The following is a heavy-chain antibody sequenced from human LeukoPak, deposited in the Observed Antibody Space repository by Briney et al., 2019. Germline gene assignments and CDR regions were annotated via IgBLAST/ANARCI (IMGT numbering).Heavy chain of an antibody. CDR2: ISASGVST. CDR3: AKGDCSSTNCYPDY. Sequence: GGSLRLSCAASGFIFSDYAMIWVRQAPGKGLEWVSGISASGVSTYHADFVKGRFTISRDKSTEKVYLQMNSLRVEDTAVYFCAKGDCSSTNCYPDYWGQGILVTVSS. J-gene: IGHJ4*02. V-gene: IGHV3-23*01. CDR1: GFIFSDYA. D-gene: IGHD2-2*01.